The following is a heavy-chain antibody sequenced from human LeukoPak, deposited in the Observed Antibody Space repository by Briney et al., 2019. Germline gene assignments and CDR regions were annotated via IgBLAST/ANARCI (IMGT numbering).Heavy chain of an antibody. J-gene: IGHJ5*02. CDR1: GGSISSGGYY. D-gene: IGHD2-2*01. CDR3: ARAVEAVVPAATYNWFDP. V-gene: IGHV4-31*03. CDR2: IYYSGST. Sequence: SQTLSLTCTVSGGSISSGGYYWSWIRQHPGKGLEWIGYIYYSGSTYYNPSLKSRVTISVDTSKNQFSLKLSSVTAADTAVYYCARAVEAVVPAATYNWFDPWGQGTLVTVSS.